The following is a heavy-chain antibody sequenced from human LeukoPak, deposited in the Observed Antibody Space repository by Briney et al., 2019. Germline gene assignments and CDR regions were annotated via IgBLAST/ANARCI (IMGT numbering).Heavy chain of an antibody. CDR1: GYTFTDYY. CDR2: VNLNSGDT. CDR3: ARERGGSYYQDY. J-gene: IGHJ4*02. V-gene: IGHV1-2*02. Sequence: ASVKVSCKASGYTFTDYYMHWVRQAPGQGLEWMGWVNLNSGDTRYTQKFRGRVTMIWDTSVTTAHMELNSLRSDDTAVYYCARERGGSYYQDYWGQGTLVTVSS. D-gene: IGHD1-26*01.